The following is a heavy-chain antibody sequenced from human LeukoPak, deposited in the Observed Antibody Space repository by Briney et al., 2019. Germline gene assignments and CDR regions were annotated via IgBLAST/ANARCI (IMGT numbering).Heavy chain of an antibody. CDR1: GYTFTSYG. Sequence: ASVKVSCKASGYTFTSYGISWVRQAPGQGLEWVGWISAYNGNTNYAQKLQGRVTMTTDTSTSTAYMELRSLRSDDTAVYYCAREAIAAAYAGKSDYWGQGTLVTVSS. D-gene: IGHD6-13*01. CDR2: ISAYNGNT. J-gene: IGHJ4*02. V-gene: IGHV1-18*01. CDR3: AREAIAAAYAGKSDY.